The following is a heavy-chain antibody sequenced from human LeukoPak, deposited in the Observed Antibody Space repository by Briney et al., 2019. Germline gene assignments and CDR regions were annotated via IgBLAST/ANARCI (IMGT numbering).Heavy chain of an antibody. CDR3: ASVYVWGSYRFDY. CDR1: GGSISSYY. D-gene: IGHD3-16*02. CDR2: IYYSGST. V-gene: IGHV4-59*01. J-gene: IGHJ4*02. Sequence: SGTLSLTCTVSGGSISSYYWSWIRQPPGKGLEWIGYIYYSGSTNYNPSLKSRVTIPVDTSKNQFSLKLSSVTAADTAVYYCASVYVWGSYRFDYWGQGTLVTVSS.